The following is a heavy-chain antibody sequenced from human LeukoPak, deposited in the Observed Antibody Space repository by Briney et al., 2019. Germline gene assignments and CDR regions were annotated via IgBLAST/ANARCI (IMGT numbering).Heavy chain of an antibody. J-gene: IGHJ4*02. CDR2: VYNSGDT. V-gene: IGHV4-59*08. CDR1: GGSTSSDY. CDR3: ARHVPDPIAAAAFDY. D-gene: IGHD6-13*01. Sequence: PSETLSLTCTVSGGSTSSDYWSWIRQSPGKGLEWVGYVYNSGDTGKNPSLKSRVTILLDTSKNQCSLKLTSVSAADTAVYYCARHVPDPIAAAAFDYWGQGTLVTVSS.